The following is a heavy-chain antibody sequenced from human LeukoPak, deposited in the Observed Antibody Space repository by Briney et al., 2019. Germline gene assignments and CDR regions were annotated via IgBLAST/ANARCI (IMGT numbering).Heavy chain of an antibody. CDR2: IYYSGST. J-gene: IGHJ6*03. Sequence: SETLFLTCTVSGGTISTINYYWGWIRQPPGKGLEWIGNIYYSGSTYYNPSLKSRVTISVDTSKNQFSLKLSSVTAADTSVYYCARACSSTSFGNYYYYYMDVWGKGTTVTVSS. CDR1: GGTISTINYY. D-gene: IGHD2-2*01. V-gene: IGHV4-39*01. CDR3: ARACSSTSFGNYYYYYMDV.